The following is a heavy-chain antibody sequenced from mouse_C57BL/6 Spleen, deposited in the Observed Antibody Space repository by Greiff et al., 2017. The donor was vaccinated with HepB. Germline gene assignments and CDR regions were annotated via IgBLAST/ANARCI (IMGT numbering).Heavy chain of an antibody. CDR1: GFNIKDYY. D-gene: IGHD2-3*01. CDR3: ARLVTYYFDY. CDR2: IDPEDGET. V-gene: IGHV14-2*01. J-gene: IGHJ2*01. Sequence: VQLQQSGAEPVKPGASVKLSCTASGFNIKDYYMHWVKQRTEQGLEWIGRIDPEDGETKYAPKFQGKATITADTSSKPAYLQLSSLTSEDTAVYYCARLVTYYFDYWGQGTTLTVSS.